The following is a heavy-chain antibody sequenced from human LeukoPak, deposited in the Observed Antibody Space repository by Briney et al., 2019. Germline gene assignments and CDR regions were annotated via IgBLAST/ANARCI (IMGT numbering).Heavy chain of an antibody. CDR2: ISASGGST. J-gene: IGHJ4*02. Sequence: QSGGTLRLSCAASGFTFSSYGMSWVRQAPGKGLEWVSTISASGGSTYYADSVKGRFTISRDNAQKSLYLQMNSLRAEDTAIYYCATYLVRTLDYWGQGTLVTVSS. CDR3: ATYLVRTLDY. D-gene: IGHD1/OR15-1a*01. V-gene: IGHV3-23*01. CDR1: GFTFSSYG.